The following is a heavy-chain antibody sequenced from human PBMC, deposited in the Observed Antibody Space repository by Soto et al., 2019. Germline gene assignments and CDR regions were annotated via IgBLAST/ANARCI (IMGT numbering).Heavy chain of an antibody. V-gene: IGHV3-23*01. D-gene: IGHD3-9*01. Sequence: EVQLLESGGGLVQPEGSLRLSCVVSGFTFSNFAMSWVRQAPGKGLEWVSTLTGSSGVTYYADSVKGRFAISRDNSRNTLSLQMNSLTAEDTAVYYCAKGGATYGLLTHDYWGQGTRVTVSS. CDR2: LTGSSGVT. CDR3: AKGGATYGLLTHDY. CDR1: GFTFSNFA. J-gene: IGHJ4*02.